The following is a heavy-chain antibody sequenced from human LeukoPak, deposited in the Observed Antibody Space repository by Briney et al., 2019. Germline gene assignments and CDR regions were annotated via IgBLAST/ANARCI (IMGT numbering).Heavy chain of an antibody. CDR1: GYTFTGYY. V-gene: IGHV1-2*02. Sequence: GASVKVSCKASGYTFTGYYMHWVRQAPGQGLGWMGWINPNSGGTNYAQKFQGRVTMTRDTSISTAYMELSRLRSDDTAVYYCARDGLGITIFGVVIIYYYYYMDVWGKGTTVTVSS. J-gene: IGHJ6*03. CDR3: ARDGLGITIFGVVIIYYYYYMDV. CDR2: INPNSGGT. D-gene: IGHD3-3*01.